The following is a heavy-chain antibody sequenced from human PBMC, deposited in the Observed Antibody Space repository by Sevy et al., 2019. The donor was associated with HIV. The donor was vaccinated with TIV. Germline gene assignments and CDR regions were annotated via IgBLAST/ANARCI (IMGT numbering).Heavy chain of an antibody. J-gene: IGHJ6*02. CDR2: INHSGST. CDR3: ARGRIAAAGTDYGMDV. Sequence: SETLSLTCAVYGGSFSGYYWSWIRQPPGKGLEWIGEINHSGSTNYNPSLKSRVTISVDTSKNQFSLKLSSVTAAEAAVYYCARGRIAAAGTDYGMDVWGQGTTVTVSS. CDR1: GGSFSGYY. D-gene: IGHD6-13*01. V-gene: IGHV4-34*01.